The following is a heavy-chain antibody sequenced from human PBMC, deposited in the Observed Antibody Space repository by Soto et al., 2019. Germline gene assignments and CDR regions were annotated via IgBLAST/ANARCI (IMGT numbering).Heavy chain of an antibody. J-gene: IGHJ4*02. V-gene: IGHV1-69*13. D-gene: IGHD6-19*01. CDR2: IIPIFGTA. CDR3: ARVGKDSSGWFLFDY. Sequence: GASVKVSCKASGGTFSSYAISWVRRAPGQGLEWMGGIIPIFGTANYAQKFQGRVTITADESTSTAYMELSSLRSEDTAVYYCARVGKDSSGWFLFDYWGQGTLVTVSS. CDR1: GGTFSSYA.